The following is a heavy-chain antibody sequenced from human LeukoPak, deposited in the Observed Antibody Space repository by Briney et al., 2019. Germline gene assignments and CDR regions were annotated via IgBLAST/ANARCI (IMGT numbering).Heavy chain of an antibody. D-gene: IGHD3-10*01. J-gene: IGHJ4*02. CDR1: GFTFDSYE. CDR2: ISSSGNTI. V-gene: IGHV3-48*03. CDR3: ARDLAYYRSGRFFDY. Sequence: SLRLSCTTSGFTFDSYEMNWVRQAPGKGLEWISYISSSGNTIFYADSVKGRFTISRDNAKNSLFFQMNSLRVEDTAVYYCARDLAYYRSGRFFDYWGQGTLVTVSS.